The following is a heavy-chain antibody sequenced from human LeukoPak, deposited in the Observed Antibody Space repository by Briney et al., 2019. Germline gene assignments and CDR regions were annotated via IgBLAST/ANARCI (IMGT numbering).Heavy chain of an antibody. Sequence: GGSLRLSCAASGFTFSNFWMTWVRQAPGKGLEWVANIKQDGSKKNYVGSVQGRFTISTDNAKNSVYLQMNSLRAEDTAVYYCARDTSPMRADTTGVNVWFDAFDIWGQGTMVTVSS. CDR1: GFTFSNFW. V-gene: IGHV3-7*01. CDR3: ARDTSPMRADTTGVNVWFDAFDI. CDR2: IKQDGSKK. J-gene: IGHJ3*02. D-gene: IGHD3-16*01.